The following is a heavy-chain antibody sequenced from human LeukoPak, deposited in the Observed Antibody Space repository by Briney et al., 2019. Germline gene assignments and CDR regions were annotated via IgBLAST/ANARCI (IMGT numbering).Heavy chain of an antibody. D-gene: IGHD3-10*01. CDR3: ATRRITMVRGVNDAFDI. Sequence: SETLSLTCTVSGGSISSYYWSWIRQPPGKGLEWIGYIYYSGSTNYNPSLKSRVTISVDTSKNQFSLKLSSVTAADTAVYYCATRRITMVRGVNDAFDIWGQGAMVTVSS. J-gene: IGHJ3*02. CDR1: GGSISSYY. CDR2: IYYSGST. V-gene: IGHV4-59*01.